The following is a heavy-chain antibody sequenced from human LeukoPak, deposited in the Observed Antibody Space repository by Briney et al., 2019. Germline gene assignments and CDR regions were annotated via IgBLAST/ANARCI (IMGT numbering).Heavy chain of an antibody. Sequence: PSETLSLTCTVSGGSIRSYYWSWIRQPPGKGLEWIAYIYYSGSTNYNPSLKSRVTISVDKSKNQFSLKLSSVTAADTAVYYCARSYYDSSGYLAFDYWGQGTLVTVSS. CDR2: IYYSGST. V-gene: IGHV4-59*12. D-gene: IGHD3-22*01. CDR3: ARSYYDSSGYLAFDY. CDR1: GGSIRSYY. J-gene: IGHJ4*02.